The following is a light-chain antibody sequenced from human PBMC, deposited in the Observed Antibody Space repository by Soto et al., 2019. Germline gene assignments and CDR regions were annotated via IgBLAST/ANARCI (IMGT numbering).Light chain of an antibody. CDR3: CSYVGSSTSYV. V-gene: IGLV2-23*02. J-gene: IGLJ1*01. Sequence: QSALTKPASVSGSPGRWITISYTGTSGDVGNYNLVSWYQQHPGKAPKLMIYEVNKWPSGVSNRFSGSKSGNTASLTISGLQAEDEADYYCCSYVGSSTSYVFGTGTKVTVL. CDR2: EVN. CDR1: SGDVGNYNL.